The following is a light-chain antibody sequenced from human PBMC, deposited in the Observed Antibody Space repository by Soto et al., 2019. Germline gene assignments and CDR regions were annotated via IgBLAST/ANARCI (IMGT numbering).Light chain of an antibody. Sequence: QSALTQPASVSGSPGQSITISCTGTSSEVGGYKFVSWYQQHPGTAPKLMIYEVSNRPSGVSSRFSGSKSGNTASLTISGLQAEDEAESFCGSYTCSIYVFGNGTKLTVL. V-gene: IGLV2-14*01. CDR2: EVS. J-gene: IGLJ1*01. CDR1: SSEVGGYKF. CDR3: GSYTCSIYV.